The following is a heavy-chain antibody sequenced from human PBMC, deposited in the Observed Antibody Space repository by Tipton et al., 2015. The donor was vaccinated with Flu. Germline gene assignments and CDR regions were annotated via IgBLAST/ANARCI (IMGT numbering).Heavy chain of an antibody. D-gene: IGHD5/OR15-5a*01. CDR3: VRDRSNTGVYRFDF. Sequence: SLRLSCTTSGFDFGEYSMSWVRQSPGKGLEWVGFIATKAYGGTPDYGASVKGRFTISRDDSKSIAYLEMNSLKIEDTAVYYCVRDRSNTGVYRFDFWGRGTLVAVSS. CDR2: IATKAYGGTP. V-gene: IGHV3-49*04. CDR1: GFDFGEYS. J-gene: IGHJ4*02.